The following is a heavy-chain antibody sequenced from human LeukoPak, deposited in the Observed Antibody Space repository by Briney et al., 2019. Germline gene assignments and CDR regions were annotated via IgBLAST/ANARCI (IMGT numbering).Heavy chain of an antibody. D-gene: IGHD1-26*01. J-gene: IGHJ4*02. CDR1: GGSISSGSYY. CDR3: ARPISGSYVGY. Sequence: PSETLSLTCTVSGGSISSGSYYWGWIRQPPGKGLEWIGSIYYSGSTYYNPSLKSRVTISVDTSKNQFSLKLSSVTAADTAVYYCARPISGSYVGYWGQGTLVTVSS. V-gene: IGHV4-39*01. CDR2: IYYSGST.